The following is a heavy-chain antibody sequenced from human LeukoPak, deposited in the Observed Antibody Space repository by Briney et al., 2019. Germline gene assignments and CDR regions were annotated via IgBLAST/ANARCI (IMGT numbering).Heavy chain of an antibody. CDR1: GGSFSGYY. CDR2: INHSGST. V-gene: IGHV4-34*01. Sequence: SETLSLTCAVYGGSFSGYYWSLIRQPPGKGLEWIGEINHSGSTNYNPSLKSRVTISVDTSKNQFSLKLSSVTAADTAVYYCVYDYGELDYWGQGTLVTVSS. J-gene: IGHJ4*02. CDR3: VYDYGELDY. D-gene: IGHD4-17*01.